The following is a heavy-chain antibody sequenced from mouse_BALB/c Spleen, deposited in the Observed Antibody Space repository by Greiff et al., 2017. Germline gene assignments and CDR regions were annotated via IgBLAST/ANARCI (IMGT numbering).Heavy chain of an antibody. V-gene: IGHV3-2*02. CDR1: GYSITSDYA. D-gene: IGHD3-3*01. CDR3: ASGTS. CDR2: ISYSGST. Sequence: VQLQQSGPGLVKPSQSLSLTCTVTGYSITSDYAWNWIRQFPGNKLEWMGYISYSGSTSYNPSLKSRISITRDTSKNQFFLQLNSVTTEDTATYYCASGTSWGQGTTLTVSS. J-gene: IGHJ2*01.